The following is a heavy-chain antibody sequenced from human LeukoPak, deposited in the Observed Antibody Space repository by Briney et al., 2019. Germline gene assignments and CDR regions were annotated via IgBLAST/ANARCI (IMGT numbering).Heavy chain of an antibody. CDR3: ARVTAVAGTSVGVDA. CDR1: GFTFDNYG. CDR2: IHWNGGRT. J-gene: IGHJ4*02. Sequence: GGSLRLSCAASGFTFDNYGINWVRQAPGKGLEWVSRIHWNGGRTGYADSVKGRFTISRDNAKNTLYLQMNSLRAEDTAVYYCARVTAVAGTSVGVDAWGQGILVTVS. D-gene: IGHD6-19*01. V-gene: IGHV3-20*04.